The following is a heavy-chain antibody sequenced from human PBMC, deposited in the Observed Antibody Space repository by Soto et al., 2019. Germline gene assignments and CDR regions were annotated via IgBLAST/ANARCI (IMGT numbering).Heavy chain of an antibody. CDR2: ISYDGSKK. Sequence: PGGSLRLSCAASGFTFSNYAMHWVRQTPGKGLEWVAVISYDGSKKYHADSVKGRFTISRDNSQNTLYLQMNSLRAEDTAVYYCARDNNGDYWGQGTLVTVSS. J-gene: IGHJ4*02. CDR1: GFTFSNYA. D-gene: IGHD1-20*01. CDR3: ARDNNGDY. V-gene: IGHV3-30-3*01.